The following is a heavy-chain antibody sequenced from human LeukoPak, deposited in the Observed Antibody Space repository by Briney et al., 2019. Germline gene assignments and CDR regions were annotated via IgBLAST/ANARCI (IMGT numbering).Heavy chain of an antibody. CDR2: IYYSGST. D-gene: IGHD6-13*01. CDR3: ARVPIAAAGTYWFDP. CDR1: GGSISSYY. V-gene: IGHV4-59*01. J-gene: IGHJ5*02. Sequence: PSETLSLTCTVAGGSISSYYWSWVRQPPGKGLEWLGYIYYSGSTNYNPSLKSRVTISLDTSKNQFSLKLSSVTAADTAVYYCARVPIAAAGTYWFDPWGQGTLVTVSS.